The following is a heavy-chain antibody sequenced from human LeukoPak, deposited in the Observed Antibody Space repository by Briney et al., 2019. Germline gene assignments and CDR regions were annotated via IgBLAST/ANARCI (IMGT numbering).Heavy chain of an antibody. V-gene: IGHV4-59*01. CDR2: IYYSGST. CDR1: GGSINSYY. J-gene: IGHJ4*01. D-gene: IGHD2-8*01. CDR3: TSGGMVSGDY. Sequence: SETLSLTCSVSGGSINSYYWSWIRQPPGKGLEWIGYIYYSGSTNYNPSLKSRVTISRDTSKNQFSLKLRSVTAADTAVYYCTSGGMVSGDYWGHGTLVTVSS.